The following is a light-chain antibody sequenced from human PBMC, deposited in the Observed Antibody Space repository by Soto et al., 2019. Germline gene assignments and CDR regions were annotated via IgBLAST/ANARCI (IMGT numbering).Light chain of an antibody. CDR1: SSDVGGYNY. Sequence: QSVLTQPASVSGSPGQSITISCTGTSSDVGGYNYVSWYQQHPGKAPKLMVYDVSNQPSGVSNRFSGSKSGNTASLIISGLQAEDEADYYCSSYTSTSTLVVFGTGNKVTVL. CDR3: SSYTSTSTLVV. V-gene: IGLV2-14*01. J-gene: IGLJ1*01. CDR2: DVS.